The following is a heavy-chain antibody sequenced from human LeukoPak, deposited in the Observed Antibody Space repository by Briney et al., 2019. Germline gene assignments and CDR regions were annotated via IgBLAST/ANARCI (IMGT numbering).Heavy chain of an antibody. CDR1: GYTFTSYD. J-gene: IGHJ4*02. CDR3: ATATGQQLATRPFDY. V-gene: IGHV1-8*03. D-gene: IGHD6-13*01. CDR2: MNPNSGNT. Sequence: ASVKVSCKASGYTFTSYDINWVRQATGQGLEWMGWMNPNSGNTGYAQKFQGRVTITRNTSISTAYMELSSLRSEDTAVYYCATATGQQLATRPFDYWGQGTLVTVSS.